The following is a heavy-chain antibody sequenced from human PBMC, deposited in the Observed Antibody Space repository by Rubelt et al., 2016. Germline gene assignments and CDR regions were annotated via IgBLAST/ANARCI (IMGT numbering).Heavy chain of an antibody. Sequence: VRKPGESLKISCKGSGYSFINYWIGWVRQMPGKGLEWMGIIYPGDSDTRYSPSFQGQCTISADKSISTAYLQWSSLKPSDTAMYYCARPTGNYWYFDLWGRGTLVTVSS. CDR1: GYSFINYW. D-gene: IGHD3-9*01. CDR2: IYPGDSDT. CDR3: ARPTGNYWYFDL. J-gene: IGHJ2*01. V-gene: IGHV5-51*03.